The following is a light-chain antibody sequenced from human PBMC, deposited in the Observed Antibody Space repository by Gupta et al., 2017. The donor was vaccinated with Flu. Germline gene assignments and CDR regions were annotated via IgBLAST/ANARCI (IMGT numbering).Light chain of an antibody. Sequence: DIQMTQSPSTLSASVGDRVTITCRASQSISSWLFWYQQKPGKVPKVLIYKASSLESGVPSRFSGAGSGTEFTLTISSLQPDDFATYYCHKYARPSTFGQGTKVDIK. V-gene: IGKV1-5*03. CDR1: QSISSW. CDR3: HKYARPST. J-gene: IGKJ1*01. CDR2: KAS.